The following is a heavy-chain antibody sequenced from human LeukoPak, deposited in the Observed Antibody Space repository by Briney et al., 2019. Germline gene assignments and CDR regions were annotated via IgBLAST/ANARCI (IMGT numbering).Heavy chain of an antibody. CDR3: AKEGGAIAAAAFFDY. D-gene: IGHD6-13*01. V-gene: IGHV3-9*01. CDR2: ISWNSGSI. J-gene: IGHJ4*02. CDR1: GFTFDDYA. Sequence: GGALRVSCAASGFTFDDYAMHWGRQAPGKGLGGGSGISWNSGSIDYADSVKSRFTISRDNAKNSLYLQMNSLRAEDTALYYCAKEGGAIAAAAFFDYWGQGTLVTVSS.